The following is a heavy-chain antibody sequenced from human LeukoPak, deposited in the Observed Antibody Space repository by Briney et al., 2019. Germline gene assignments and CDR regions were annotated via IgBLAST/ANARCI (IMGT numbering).Heavy chain of an antibody. Sequence: ASVKVSCKASGYTFTSYAMHWVRQAPGQRLEWMGWINAGNGNTKYSQEFQGRVTITRDTSASTAYMELSSLRSEDMAVYYCAREGRYCSGGSCYGTFDYWGQGTLVTVSP. CDR1: GYTFTSYA. V-gene: IGHV1-3*03. D-gene: IGHD2-15*01. CDR3: AREGRYCSGGSCYGTFDY. CDR2: INAGNGNT. J-gene: IGHJ4*02.